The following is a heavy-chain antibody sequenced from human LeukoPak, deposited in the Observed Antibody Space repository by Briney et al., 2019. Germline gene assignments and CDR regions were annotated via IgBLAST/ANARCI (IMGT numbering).Heavy chain of an antibody. J-gene: IGHJ5*02. V-gene: IGHV3-30*18. CDR1: GFTFSSYG. CDR2: ISYDGGNK. Sequence: PGGSLRLSCAASGFTFSSYGMHWVRQAPGKGLEWVAVISYDGGNKYYADSVKGRFTISRDNSKNTLYLQMNSLRAEDTAVYYCAKGDTAMPLINWFDPWGQGTLVTVSS. CDR3: AKGDTAMPLINWFDP. D-gene: IGHD5-18*01.